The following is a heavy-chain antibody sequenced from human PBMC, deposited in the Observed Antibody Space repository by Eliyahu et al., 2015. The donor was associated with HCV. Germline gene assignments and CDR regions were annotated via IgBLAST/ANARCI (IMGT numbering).Heavy chain of an antibody. D-gene: IGHD6-19*01. J-gene: IGHJ4*02. CDR3: ARGWDAFDS. V-gene: IGHV6-1*01. CDR2: TYYASRWHQ. CDR1: XVXVSANTAA. Sequence: QVQLQQESGPGLVRPSQTXSLTCAVXXVXVSANTAAWNWIRPSPSRGLEWLGKTYYASRWHQDYGDSVRSRVSIDSDTSKNQFSLHLNSVTPEDAAVYYCARGWDAFDSWGQGSLVIVSS.